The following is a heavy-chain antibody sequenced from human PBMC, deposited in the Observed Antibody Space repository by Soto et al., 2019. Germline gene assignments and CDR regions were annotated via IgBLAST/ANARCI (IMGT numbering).Heavy chain of an antibody. CDR2: MNPNNGNT. CDR3: ARWSINYYDSSGYYPHTDY. D-gene: IGHD3-22*01. CDR1: GYTFTSYD. Sequence: ASVKVSCKASGYTFTSYDINWVRQATGQGLEWMGWMNPNNGNTGYAQKFQGRVTMTRNTSISTAYMELSSLRSEDTAVYYCARWSINYYDSSGYYPHTDYWGQGTLVTVS. V-gene: IGHV1-8*01. J-gene: IGHJ4*02.